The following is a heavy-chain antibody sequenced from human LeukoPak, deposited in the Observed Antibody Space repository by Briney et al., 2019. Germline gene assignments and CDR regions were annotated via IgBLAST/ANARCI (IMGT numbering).Heavy chain of an antibody. V-gene: IGHV1-69*06. CDR3: ARQSIAAAGDIDY. J-gene: IGHJ4*02. D-gene: IGHD6-13*01. CDR1: GGTFSSYA. Sequence: SVKVSCKASGGTFSSYAISWVRQAPGQGLEWMGGIIPIFGTANYAQKFQGRVTITADKSTSTAYMELSSLRSGDTAVYYCARQSIAAAGDIDYWGQGTLVTVSS. CDR2: IIPIFGTA.